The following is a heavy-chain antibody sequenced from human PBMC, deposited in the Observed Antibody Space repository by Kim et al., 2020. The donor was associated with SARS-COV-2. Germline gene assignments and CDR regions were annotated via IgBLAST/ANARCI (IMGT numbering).Heavy chain of an antibody. D-gene: IGHD2-8*01. CDR3: AKEVYEDDAFDI. Sequence: YYADSVKGRFTISRDNSESTLYLQMNSLRAGDTAVYDCAKEVYEDDAFDIWGQGTMVTVSS. V-gene: IGHV3-23*01. J-gene: IGHJ3*02.